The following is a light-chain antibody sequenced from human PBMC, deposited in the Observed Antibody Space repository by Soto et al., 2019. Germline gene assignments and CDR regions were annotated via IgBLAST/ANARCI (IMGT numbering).Light chain of an antibody. V-gene: IGKV1-33*01. CDR2: DAS. J-gene: IGKJ3*01. CDR3: QQYYNLLFT. CDR1: HDISNY. Sequence: DIQMTQSPSSLSASVGDRVTITCQASHDISNYLNWYQQKPGKAPKLLIYDASNLETGVPSRFSGSGSGTDFTFTISSLQPEDIATYYCQQYYNLLFTFGPGTKVDVK.